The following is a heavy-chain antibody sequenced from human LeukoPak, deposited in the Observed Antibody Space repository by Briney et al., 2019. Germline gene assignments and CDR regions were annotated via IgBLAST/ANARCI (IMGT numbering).Heavy chain of an antibody. J-gene: IGHJ4*02. CDR2: IYSSGST. CDR3: ARTSLSGDGYKVGYFDY. D-gene: IGHD5-24*01. V-gene: IGHV3-53*01. Sequence: GGSPRLSCAASGFTACTNYIRWVCDVPGEGLERVSLIYSSGSTYYAEYVKGRFTISRDQSKNTLYLQMNSLTAEDTAVYYCARTSLSGDGYKVGYFDYWGQGTLVTVSS. CDR1: GFTACTNY.